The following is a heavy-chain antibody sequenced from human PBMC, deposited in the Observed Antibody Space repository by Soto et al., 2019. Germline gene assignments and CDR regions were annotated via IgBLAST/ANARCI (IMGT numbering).Heavy chain of an antibody. D-gene: IGHD2-21*01. CDR3: AKEMIASTLADFFDY. Sequence: EVQLLESGGGLIQPGGSLRLSCEASGFTFSNYGMTWVRLAPGKGLGWVSTISGSGGRTFYADPVKGRFTISRDNSKNTLYLQMKSLRAEDTAVYYCAKEMIASTLADFFDYWGQGTRVTVSS. CDR1: GFTFSNYG. J-gene: IGHJ4*02. CDR2: ISGSGGRT. V-gene: IGHV3-23*01.